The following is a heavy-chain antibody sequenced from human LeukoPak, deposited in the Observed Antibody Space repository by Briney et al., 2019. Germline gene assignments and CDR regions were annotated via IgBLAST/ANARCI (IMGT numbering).Heavy chain of an antibody. J-gene: IGHJ3*02. CDR3: ACVVVIAGDAFDI. Sequence: TGGSLRLSCAASGFTFSDHYMDWVRQAPGKGLEWVGRTRNKANSYTTEYAASVKGRFTISRDDSKNSLYLQMNSLKTEDTAVYYCACVVVIAGDAFDIWGQGTMVTVSS. CDR1: GFTFSDHY. V-gene: IGHV3-72*01. D-gene: IGHD2-21*01. CDR2: TRNKANSYTT.